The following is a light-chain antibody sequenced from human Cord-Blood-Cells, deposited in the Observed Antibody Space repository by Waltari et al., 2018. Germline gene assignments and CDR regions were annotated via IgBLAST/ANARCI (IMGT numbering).Light chain of an antibody. V-gene: IGLV2-11*01. Sequence: QSALTQPRPVSGSPGPSVTISSTGTSSDVGGYNYVSCYQQHPGKAPKLMIYDVSKRPSGVPDRFSGSKSGNTASLTISGLQAEDEADYYCCSYAGSYTEVFGGGTKLTVL. CDR3: CSYAGSYTEV. CDR1: SSDVGGYNY. J-gene: IGLJ3*02. CDR2: DVS.